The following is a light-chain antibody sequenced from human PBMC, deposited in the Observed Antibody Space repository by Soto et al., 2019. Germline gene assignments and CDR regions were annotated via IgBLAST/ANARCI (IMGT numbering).Light chain of an antibody. CDR2: DVS. V-gene: IGLV2-14*01. CDR3: SSYTGSSTYVV. CDR1: SSDVGGYNY. Sequence: QSALNQPASVSGSPGQSITISCTGTSSDVGGYNYVSWYQQHPGKAPKLMIYDVSNRPSGVSNRFSGSKSANTASLTISGLQAEDEADYYCSSYTGSSTYVVFGGGTKLTVL. J-gene: IGLJ2*01.